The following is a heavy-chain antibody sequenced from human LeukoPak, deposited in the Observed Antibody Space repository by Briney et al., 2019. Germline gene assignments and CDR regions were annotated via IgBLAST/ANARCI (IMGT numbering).Heavy chain of an antibody. CDR2: IKQDGSEK. D-gene: IGHD2-15*01. CDR1: GFTFDDYG. V-gene: IGHV3-7*01. Sequence: GGSLRLSCAASGFTFDDYGMSWVRQAPGKGLEWVANIKQDGSEKYYVDSVKGRFTISRDNAKNSLYLQMNSLRAEDTAVYYCRSGYYDYWGQGTLVTVSS. J-gene: IGHJ4*02. CDR3: RSGYYDY.